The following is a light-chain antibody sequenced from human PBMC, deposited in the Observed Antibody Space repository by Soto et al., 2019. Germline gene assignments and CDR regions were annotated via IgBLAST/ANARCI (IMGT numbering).Light chain of an antibody. V-gene: IGKV3-11*01. CDR2: DAS. CDR1: QSVSSY. Sequence: EIVLTQSPATLSLSPGERATLSCRASQSVSSYLAWYQQKPGQAPRLLIYDASNRVNGIPARFSGSGSCTDFTLTISSLEPEDFAVYYCQQRSNWPPLTFGGGTKLEIK. J-gene: IGKJ4*01. CDR3: QQRSNWPPLT.